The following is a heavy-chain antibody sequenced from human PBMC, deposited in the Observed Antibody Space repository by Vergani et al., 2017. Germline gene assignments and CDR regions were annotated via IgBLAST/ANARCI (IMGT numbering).Heavy chain of an antibody. D-gene: IGHD6-6*01. Sequence: QVQLVESGGGVVQPGRSLRLSCTSSGFTFSTYAMHWVRQAPGKGLEWVAIIYYDGSKKYYADSVKGRFTISRDNSRNTLYLQMNSLRAEDTAVYYCAREGLSSSLGYYYYYMDVWGKGTTVTVSS. J-gene: IGHJ6*03. CDR3: AREGLSSSLGYYYYYMDV. CDR1: GFTFSTYA. CDR2: IYYDGSKK. V-gene: IGHV3-30*03.